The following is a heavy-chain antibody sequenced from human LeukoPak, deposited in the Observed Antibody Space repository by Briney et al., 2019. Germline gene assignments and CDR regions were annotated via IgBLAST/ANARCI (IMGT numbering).Heavy chain of an antibody. Sequence: GGSLRLSCAASGFTVSSNYMSWVRRAPGKGLEWVSVIYSGGSTYYADSVKGRFTISRDNSKNTLYLQMNSLRAEDTAVYYCARGPLGYCSSTSCYPRYWGQGTLVTVSS. CDR2: IYSGGST. CDR1: GFTVSSNY. D-gene: IGHD2-2*01. J-gene: IGHJ4*02. V-gene: IGHV3-53*01. CDR3: ARGPLGYCSSTSCYPRY.